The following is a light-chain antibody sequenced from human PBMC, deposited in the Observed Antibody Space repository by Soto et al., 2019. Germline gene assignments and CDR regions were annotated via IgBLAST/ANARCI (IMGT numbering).Light chain of an antibody. J-gene: IGLJ1*01. CDR1: SSDVGGYKY. Sequence: QSALTQPPSASGSPGQSVTISCTGTSSDVGGYKYVSWYQQHPGKAPKLMIFAVNKQPSGVTDRFSGSKYGNTASRTVSGLKAEDEADYYCSSYAGINNLGVFGTGTKLTVL. CDR3: SSYAGINNLGV. V-gene: IGLV2-8*01. CDR2: AVN.